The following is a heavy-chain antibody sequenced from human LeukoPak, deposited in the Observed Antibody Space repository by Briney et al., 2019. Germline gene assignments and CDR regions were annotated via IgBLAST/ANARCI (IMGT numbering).Heavy chain of an antibody. D-gene: IGHD3-10*01. CDR2: ISSGSGSI. CDR1: GFTFSTYA. Sequence: GGSLRLSCAASGFTFSTYAMSWVRQAPGKGLEWVSHISSGSGSISYADSVKGRFTISRDNAKNSLYLQMNSLRDEDTAVYYCARAMVRGLPYYFDYWGQGTLVTVSS. J-gene: IGHJ4*02. V-gene: IGHV3-48*02. CDR3: ARAMVRGLPYYFDY.